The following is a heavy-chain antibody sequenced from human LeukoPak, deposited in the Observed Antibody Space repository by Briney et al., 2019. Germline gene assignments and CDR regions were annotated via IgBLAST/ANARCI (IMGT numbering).Heavy chain of an antibody. CDR2: IYHSGSA. D-gene: IGHD6-13*01. Sequence: SETLSLTCTVSGGSISSYQWSWIRQPPGKGLEWIGNIYHSGSANYNPSLTSRVTISIDTSKNQFSLKLSSVTAADTAVYYCASRAAGVYYYYYMDVWGKGTTVTVSS. CDR3: ASRAAGVYYYYYMDV. V-gene: IGHV4-59*12. CDR1: GGSISSYQ. J-gene: IGHJ6*03.